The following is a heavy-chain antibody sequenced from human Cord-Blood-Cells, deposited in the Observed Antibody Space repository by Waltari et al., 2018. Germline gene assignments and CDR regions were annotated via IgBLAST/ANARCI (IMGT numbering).Heavy chain of an antibody. J-gene: IGHJ6*02. CDR3: ATGGSQGYYYYGMDV. CDR2: FDPEDGET. V-gene: IGHV1-24*01. CDR1: GYTLTELS. D-gene: IGHD5-12*01. Sequence: QVQLVQSGAEVKKPGASVKVSCKVSGYTLTELSMHWVRQAPGKGLEWMGGFDPEDGETSYAQKIQSRVTMTEDTSTDTAYMGLSSLRSEDTTVYYCATGGSQGYYYYGMDVWGQGTTVTVSS.